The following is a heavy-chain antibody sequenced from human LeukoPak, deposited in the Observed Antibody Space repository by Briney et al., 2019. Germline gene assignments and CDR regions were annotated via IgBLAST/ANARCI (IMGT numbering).Heavy chain of an antibody. V-gene: IGHV4-34*01. Sequence: SETLSLTCAGYGGSFSGYHWSWIRQPPGKGLEWIGEINHSGSTNYNPSLKSRVTISVDTSKNQFSLKLSSVTAADTAVYYCARGRRRSDYGGQGTLVTVSS. CDR3: ARGRRRSDY. CDR2: INHSGST. J-gene: IGHJ4*02. CDR1: GGSFSGYH.